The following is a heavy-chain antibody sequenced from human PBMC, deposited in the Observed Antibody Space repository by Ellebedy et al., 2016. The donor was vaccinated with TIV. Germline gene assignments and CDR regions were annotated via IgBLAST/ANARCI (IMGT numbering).Heavy chain of an antibody. CDR2: ISASDSRA. V-gene: IGHV3-23*01. CDR3: TKEDFGGNSDY. Sequence: GGSLRLXCAASGFTFNNYAMNWVRQPPGKGLEWVSTISASDSRAYYADSVKGRFTISRDNFEKTLYLQMNSLRADDTAVYYCTKEDFGGNSDYWGQGTLVIVSS. J-gene: IGHJ4*02. D-gene: IGHD4-23*01. CDR1: GFTFNNYA.